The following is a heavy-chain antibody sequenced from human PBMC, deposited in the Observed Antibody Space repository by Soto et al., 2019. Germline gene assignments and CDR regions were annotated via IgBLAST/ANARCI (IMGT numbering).Heavy chain of an antibody. J-gene: IGHJ2*01. CDR1: GGSISSYY. D-gene: IGHD4-17*01. CDR3: GRDPGYGHIDDWYFDL. V-gene: IGHV4-59*01. CDR2: IYYSGST. Sequence: QVQLQESGPGLVKPSETLSLTCTVSGGSISSYYWSWIRQPPGKGLEWIGYIYYSGSTNYNPALKRRVTISVDTSKNPFSPQRSSVTAADTAVYHCGRDPGYGHIDDWYFDLWGRGTLVTVSS.